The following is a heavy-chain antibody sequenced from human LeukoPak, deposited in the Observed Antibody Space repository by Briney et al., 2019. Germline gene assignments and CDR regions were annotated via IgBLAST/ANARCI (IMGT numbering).Heavy chain of an antibody. V-gene: IGHV1-2*02. J-gene: IGHJ5*02. CDR1: GYTFTGHY. CDR2: INPDSGGT. CDR3: ATLSKGLRLQWDNWFDP. D-gene: IGHD5-12*01. Sequence: GASVKVSCKASGYTFTGHYLHWVRQAPGQGLEWMGWINPDSGGTRSAQKYLGRVTLTRDTSISTVYMELSRLTSDDTAVYYCATLSKGLRLQWDNWFDPWGQGTLVTVSS.